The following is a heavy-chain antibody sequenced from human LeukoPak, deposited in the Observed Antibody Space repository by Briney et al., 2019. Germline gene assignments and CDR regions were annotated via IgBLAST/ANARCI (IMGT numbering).Heavy chain of an antibody. V-gene: IGHV3-74*01. D-gene: IGHD2-2*01. CDR2: INSDGSST. J-gene: IGHJ4*02. Sequence: GGSLRLSCAASGFTFSSYWMHWVRQAPGKGLVWVSRINSDGSSTSYADSVKGRFTISRDNAKNTLYRQMNSLRAEDTAVYYCARGRYPRYCSSTSCYGPFDYWGQGTLVAVSS. CDR3: ARGRYPRYCSSTSCYGPFDY. CDR1: GFTFSSYW.